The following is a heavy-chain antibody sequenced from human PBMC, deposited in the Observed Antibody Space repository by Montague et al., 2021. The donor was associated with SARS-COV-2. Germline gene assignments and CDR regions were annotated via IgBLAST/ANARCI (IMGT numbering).Heavy chain of an antibody. CDR3: ARVPFSSSWYYLDY. D-gene: IGHD6-13*01. Sequence: SETRSLTCTLSGGSITGYFWTWIRQPPGKGLEWLGHMHYSGSTKYNPSLESRVTMSIDTSESQFSLHLRSVTAADTGVYYCARVPFSSSWYYLDYWGQGTLVTVSS. J-gene: IGHJ4*02. V-gene: IGHV4-59*12. CDR2: MHYSGST. CDR1: GGSITGYF.